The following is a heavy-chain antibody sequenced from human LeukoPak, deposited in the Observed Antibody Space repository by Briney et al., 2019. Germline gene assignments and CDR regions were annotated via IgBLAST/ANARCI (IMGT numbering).Heavy chain of an antibody. Sequence: PGLSLRLSCAASGFTFNSYGMHWVRQAPGKGLEWVAFISYDGSNKYYADSVKGRFTISRDNSKNTLYLQMNSLRAEDTAVYYCARGDSSGWYRGWFDPWGQGTLVTVSS. CDR3: ARGDSSGWYRGWFDP. J-gene: IGHJ5*02. D-gene: IGHD6-19*01. CDR1: GFTFNSYG. CDR2: ISYDGSNK. V-gene: IGHV3-30*03.